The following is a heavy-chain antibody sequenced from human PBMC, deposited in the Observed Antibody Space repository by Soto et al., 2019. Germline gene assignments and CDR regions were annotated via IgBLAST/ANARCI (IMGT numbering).Heavy chain of an antibody. V-gene: IGHV3-30-3*01. CDR3: ARDPSRGYSCGFPAWYFDL. Sequence: QVQLVESGGGVVQPGRSLRLSCAASGFTFSSYAMHWVRQAPGKGLEWVAVISYDGSNKYYADSVKGRFTISRDNSKNTLYLQMNSLRAEDTAVYYCARDPSRGYSCGFPAWYFDLWGRGTLVTVSS. CDR1: GFTFSSYA. D-gene: IGHD5-18*01. CDR2: ISYDGSNK. J-gene: IGHJ2*01.